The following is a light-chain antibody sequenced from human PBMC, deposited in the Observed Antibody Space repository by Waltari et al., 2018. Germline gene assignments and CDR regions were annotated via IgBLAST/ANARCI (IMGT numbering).Light chain of an antibody. CDR2: GAS. CDR1: QSVSSN. J-gene: IGKJ2*01. Sequence: EIVMAQSPATLSVSPGERATLSCRASQSVSSNLAGYQQKPGQAPRLLIYGASTRATCIPARFSGSWSGTEFTLTISSMQSEDFAVYYCQQYNNWPPYTFGQGTKLEIK. V-gene: IGKV3-15*01. CDR3: QQYNNWPPYT.